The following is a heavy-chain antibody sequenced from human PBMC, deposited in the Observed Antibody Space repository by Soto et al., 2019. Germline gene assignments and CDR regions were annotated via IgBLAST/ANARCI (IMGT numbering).Heavy chain of an antibody. CDR3: ARANCVRCPFDL. V-gene: IGHV4-61*08. J-gene: IGHJ4*02. CDR1: GASLKRVVDY. CDR2: IHYRDPT. Sequence: SLTCFSSGASLKRVVDYWSWVRQGPGKQLGGIGTIHYRDPTNYNPSLTRRLTKSEYTSTNQVCVTVKSVTAADTAGYFCARANCVRCPFDLWGQGTLVTVSS. D-gene: IGHD1-1*01.